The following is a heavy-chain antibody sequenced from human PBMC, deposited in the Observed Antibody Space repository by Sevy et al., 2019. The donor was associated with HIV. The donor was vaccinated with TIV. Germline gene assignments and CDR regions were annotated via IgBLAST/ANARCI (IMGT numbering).Heavy chain of an antibody. CDR1: GFSINNAW. V-gene: IGHV3-53*01. CDR3: ARGKHVSGYYGSFDY. D-gene: IGHD5-12*01. J-gene: IGHJ4*02. Sequence: GSLRLSCVTFGFSINNAWMSWVRQAPGKGLEWVSVIYIGGTTYYADSVKGRFTISRDNSKNTIYLQMNGLRAEDTAVYYCARGKHVSGYYGSFDYWGQGALVTVSS. CDR2: IYIGGTT.